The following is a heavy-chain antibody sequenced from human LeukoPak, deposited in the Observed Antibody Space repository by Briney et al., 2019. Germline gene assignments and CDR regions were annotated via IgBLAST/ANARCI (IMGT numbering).Heavy chain of an antibody. CDR1: GGTFSSYA. V-gene: IGHV1-69*06. CDR2: IIPIFGTA. D-gene: IGHD5-18*01. J-gene: IGHJ5*02. CDR3: ARQTRGYSYGINWFDP. Sequence: SVKVSCKASGGTFSSYAISWVRQAPGQGLEWMGGIIPIFGTANYAQKFQGRVTITADKSTSTAYMELSSLRSEDTAVYYCARQTRGYSYGINWFDPWGQGTLVTVSS.